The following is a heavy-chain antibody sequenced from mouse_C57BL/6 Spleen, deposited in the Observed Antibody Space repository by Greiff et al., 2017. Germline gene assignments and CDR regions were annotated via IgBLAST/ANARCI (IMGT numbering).Heavy chain of an antibody. D-gene: IGHD1-1*01. CDR1: GFTFSDYG. J-gene: IGHJ1*03. V-gene: IGHV5-17*01. Sequence: EVMLVESGGGLVKPGGSLKLSCAASGFTFSDYGMHWVRQAPEKGLEWVAYISSGSSTIYYADTVKGRFTISRDNAKNTLFLQMTSLRSEDTAMYYCARHPRIITTVVAIWYFDVWGTGTTVTVAS. CDR3: ARHPRIITTVVAIWYFDV. CDR2: ISSGSSTI.